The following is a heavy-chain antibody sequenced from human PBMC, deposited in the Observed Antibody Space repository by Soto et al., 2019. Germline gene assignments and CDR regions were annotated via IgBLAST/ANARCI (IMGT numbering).Heavy chain of an antibody. CDR1: GFTFSDYY. D-gene: IGHD5-18*01. J-gene: IGHJ6*02. CDR2: ISNSSSYT. Sequence: QVQVVASGGGLVKPGGSVGLSCVPSGFTFSDYYMSWIRRAPGKGLEWVLYISNSSSYTNDADSVKGRLTISRDNAKNSLYLQMNSMIAEDTAVYYCARDINTAVYGMDVWGQGTTVTVSS. CDR3: ARDINTAVYGMDV. V-gene: IGHV3-11*06.